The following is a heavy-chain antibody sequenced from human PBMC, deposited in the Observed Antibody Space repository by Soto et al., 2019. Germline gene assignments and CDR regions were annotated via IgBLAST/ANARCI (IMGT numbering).Heavy chain of an antibody. CDR2: ISGSGGNT. CDR1: GFTFSSYA. CDR3: AKFPNWFGGVTTGPLGY. J-gene: IGHJ4*02. V-gene: IGHV3-23*01. Sequence: EVQLLESGGDLVQPGGSLRLSCAASGFTFSSYAMSWVRQTPGKGLEWVSAISGSGGNTYYADSVKGRFTISRDNSKNMLYLQMNSLRAEDTALFYCAKFPNWFGGVTTGPLGYWGQGTLVTVSS. D-gene: IGHD4-17*01.